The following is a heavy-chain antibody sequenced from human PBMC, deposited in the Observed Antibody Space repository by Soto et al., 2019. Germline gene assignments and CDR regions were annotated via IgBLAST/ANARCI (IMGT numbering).Heavy chain of an antibody. CDR3: AKADTGHFRPFEY. CDR1: GFTFSNYA. D-gene: IGHD3-9*01. J-gene: IGHJ4*02. Sequence: EAQLLESGGGLVQPGESLRLSCAASGFTFSNYAMSWVRQAPGKGLEWVSVVSDDGGTTFYADSVRARFTISRDNSKNTVDLQMTNLRAEDTAVYYCAKADTGHFRPFEYCGQGTLVTVSS. V-gene: IGHV3-23*01. CDR2: VSDDGGTT.